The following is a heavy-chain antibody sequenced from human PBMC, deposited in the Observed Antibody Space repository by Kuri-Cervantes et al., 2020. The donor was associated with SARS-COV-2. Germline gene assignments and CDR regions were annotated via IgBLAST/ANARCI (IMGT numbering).Heavy chain of an antibody. J-gene: IGHJ4*02. CDR2: VSYNGTNK. D-gene: IGHD4-11*01. CDR1: GFNYLNYA. V-gene: IGHV3-30-3*01. CDR3: TREAYDYNMGFDS. Sequence: GGSLRLSCTASGFNYLNYAMHWVRQAPGTGLEWAAVVSYNGTNKYYADSVKGRFTISRDNSRNIVYLQMNSLRPEDTAFYYCTREAYDYNMGFDSWGQGTLVTVSS.